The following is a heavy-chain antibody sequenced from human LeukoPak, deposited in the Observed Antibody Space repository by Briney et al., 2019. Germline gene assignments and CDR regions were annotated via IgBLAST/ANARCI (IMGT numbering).Heavy chain of an antibody. J-gene: IGHJ4*02. CDR1: GFTFSDYY. Sequence: GGSPRLSCAASGFTFSDYYMSWIRQAPGKGLEWVSYSSDVDSTIYYADSVKGRSTISRDTDKSLLYLQMNSLRAEDTAFYYCARGRTSHYFDYWGQGTLVTVSS. CDR3: ARGRTSHYFDY. D-gene: IGHD2-2*01. CDR2: SSDVDSTI. V-gene: IGHV3-11*01.